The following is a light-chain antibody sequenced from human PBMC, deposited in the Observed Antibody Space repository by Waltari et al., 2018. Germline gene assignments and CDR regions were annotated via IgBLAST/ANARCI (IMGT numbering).Light chain of an antibody. V-gene: IGLV4-69*01. CDR2: LDSDGSH. CDR1: SGHTRYA. J-gene: IGLJ2*01. Sequence: QLVLTQPPSASASLGASVTLTCTLTSGHTRYAIAWHQPQPEKGPRFLMKLDSDGSHTKGDGIPDRFSGSSSGAERYLILSSLQSEDEADYYCQSWDTGINVFGGGTKLTVL. CDR3: QSWDTGINV.